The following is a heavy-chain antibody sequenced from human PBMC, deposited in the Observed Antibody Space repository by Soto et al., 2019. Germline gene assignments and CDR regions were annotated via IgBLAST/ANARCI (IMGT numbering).Heavy chain of an antibody. J-gene: IGHJ6*02. Sequence: VGSLRLSCAASGFTFSSYGMHWVRQAPGKGLEWVAVISYDGSNKYYADSVKGRFTISRDNSKNTLYLQMNSLRAEDTAVYYCAKDFDASEYYYGMDVWGQGTTVTVSS. CDR2: ISYDGSNK. CDR3: AKDFDASEYYYGMDV. V-gene: IGHV3-30*18. CDR1: GFTFSSYG.